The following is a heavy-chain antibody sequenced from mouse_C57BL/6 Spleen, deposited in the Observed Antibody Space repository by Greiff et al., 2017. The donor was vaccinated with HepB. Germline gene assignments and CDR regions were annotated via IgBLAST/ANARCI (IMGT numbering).Heavy chain of an antibody. V-gene: IGHV5-17*01. D-gene: IGHD2-2*01. J-gene: IGHJ4*01. Sequence: EVQRVESGGGLVKPGGSLKLSCAASGFTFSDYGMHWVRQAPEKGLEWVAYISSGSSTIYYADTVKGRFTISRDNAKNTLFLQRTSLRSEDTAMYYGARDIYYGYDRAMDYWGQGTSVTVSS. CDR2: ISSGSSTI. CDR1: GFTFSDYG. CDR3: ARDIYYGYDRAMDY.